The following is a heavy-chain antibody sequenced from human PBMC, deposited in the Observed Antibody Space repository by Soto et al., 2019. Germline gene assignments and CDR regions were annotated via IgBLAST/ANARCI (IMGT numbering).Heavy chain of an antibody. J-gene: IGHJ6*02. D-gene: IGHD3-22*01. CDR2: IYYSGST. CDR3: ARVTYDSSGYYRRYWGMDV. V-gene: IGHV4-31*03. Sequence: NPSETLSLTCTVSGGSISSGGYYWSWIRQHPGKGLEWIGYIYYSGSTYYNPSLKSRVTISVDTSKSQFSLKLSSVTAADTAVYYCARVTYDSSGYYRRYWGMDVWGQGTTVTVSS. CDR1: GGSISSGGYY.